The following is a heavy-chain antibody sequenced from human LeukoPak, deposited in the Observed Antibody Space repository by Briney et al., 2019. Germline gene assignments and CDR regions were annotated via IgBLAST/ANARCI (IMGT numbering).Heavy chain of an antibody. CDR3: ATTLPASGWYYFDY. J-gene: IGHJ4*02. CDR1: GGSISSYY. Sequence: SETLSLTCTVSGGSISSYYWSWIRQPPGKGLEWIRYIYYSGSTNYNPSLKSRVTISVDTSKNQFSLKLSSVTAADTAVYYCATTLPASGWYYFDYWGQGTLVTVSS. V-gene: IGHV4-59*08. D-gene: IGHD6-19*01. CDR2: IYYSGST.